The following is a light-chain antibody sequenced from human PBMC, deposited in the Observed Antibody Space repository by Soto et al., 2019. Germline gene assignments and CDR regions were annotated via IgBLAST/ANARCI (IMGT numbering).Light chain of an antibody. CDR2: DAS. CDR3: QQHNNWPYT. Sequence: EIVMTQSPATLSVAPGERATLSCRDSQSVTSNLAWFQQRPGQAPRLLIYDASTRATGFPARFSGSGSGTEFTLTISGLQSEDFAVYYCQQHNNWPYTFGQGTKVDIK. V-gene: IGKV3-15*01. J-gene: IGKJ2*01. CDR1: QSVTSN.